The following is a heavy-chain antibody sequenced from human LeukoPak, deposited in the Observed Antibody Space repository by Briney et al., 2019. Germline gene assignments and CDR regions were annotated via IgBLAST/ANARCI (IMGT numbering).Heavy chain of an antibody. CDR1: GFTFSGYG. V-gene: IGHV3-30*18. CDR3: AKQTTMVRGVIDY. D-gene: IGHD3-10*01. Sequence: GRPLRLSCTASGFTFSGYGMHWVRQAPGKGLEWVGVISYDGNAQYYADSVKGRFTISRDNAKNTLYLQMDSLIVEDTAVYYCAKQTTMVRGVIDYWGQGSLVTVSS. CDR2: ISYDGNAQ. J-gene: IGHJ4*02.